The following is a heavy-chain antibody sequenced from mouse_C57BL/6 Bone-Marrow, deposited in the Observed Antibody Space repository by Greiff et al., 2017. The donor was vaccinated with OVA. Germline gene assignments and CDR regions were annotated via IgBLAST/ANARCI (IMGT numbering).Heavy chain of an antibody. Sequence: EVKLMESGPGLVKPSQSLSLTCSVTGYSITSGYYWNWIRQFPGNKLEWMGYISYDGSNNYNPSLKNRISITRDTSKNQFFLKLNSVTTEDTATYYCARDRLTTVVDYYAMDYWGQGTSVTVSS. CDR3: ARDRLTTVVDYYAMDY. V-gene: IGHV3-6*01. CDR1: GYSITSGYY. CDR2: ISYDGSN. J-gene: IGHJ4*01. D-gene: IGHD1-1*01.